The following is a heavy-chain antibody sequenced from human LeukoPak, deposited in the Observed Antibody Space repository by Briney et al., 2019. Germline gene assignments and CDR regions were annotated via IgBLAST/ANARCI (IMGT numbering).Heavy chain of an antibody. CDR3: ARLGRAYDISTGYFQH. J-gene: IGHJ1*01. Sequence: PETLSLTCTVSGASINSYYWSWIRQPPGKGLEWIGYIYYSGSTNYNPSLKSRVTISVDTSKNQFSLKLSSVTAADTAVYFCARLGRAYDISTGYFQHWGQGTLVTVSS. CDR2: IYYSGST. D-gene: IGHD3-9*01. CDR1: GASINSYY. V-gene: IGHV4-59*08.